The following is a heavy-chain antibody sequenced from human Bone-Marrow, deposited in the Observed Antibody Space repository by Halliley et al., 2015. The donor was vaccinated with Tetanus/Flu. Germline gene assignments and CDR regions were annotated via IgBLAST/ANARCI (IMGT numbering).Heavy chain of an antibody. CDR2: FYYGGGA. Sequence: TLSLTCTVSGDSIIATTYYWTWIRQPPGKGLEWIGSFYYGGGAYYNPSLESRVTISVDTTKNQLSLRVHSVTAADTAVFYCARLVVPANYYDNWGQGTLVTFSS. D-gene: IGHD2-15*01. CDR1: GDSIIATTYY. CDR3: ARLVVPANYYDN. J-gene: IGHJ4*02. V-gene: IGHV4-39*01.